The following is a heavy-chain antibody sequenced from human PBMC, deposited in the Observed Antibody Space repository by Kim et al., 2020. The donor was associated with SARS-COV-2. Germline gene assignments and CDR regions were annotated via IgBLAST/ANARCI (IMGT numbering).Heavy chain of an antibody. D-gene: IGHD4-4*01. CDR3: TTDVTRYSNYFYYYYGMDV. J-gene: IGHJ6*02. CDR1: GFTFSNAW. V-gene: IGHV3-15*01. Sequence: GGSLRLSCAASGFTFSNAWMSWVRQAPGKGLEWVGRIKSKTDGGTTDYAAPVKGRFTISRDDSKNTLYLQMNSLKTEDTAVYYCTTDVTRYSNYFYYYYGMDVWGQGTTVTVSS. CDR2: IKSKTDGGTT.